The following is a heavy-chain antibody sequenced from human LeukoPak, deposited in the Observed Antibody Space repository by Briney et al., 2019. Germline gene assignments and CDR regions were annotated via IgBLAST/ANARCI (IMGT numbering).Heavy chain of an antibody. Sequence: SETLSLTCTVSGGSISSYYWNWIRQPPGKGLEWIGYIYYSGSTNYDPSLKSRVTISVDTSKNQFSLKLSSVTAADTAVYYCAGYCISPTCAGNAFDIWGQGTMVTVSS. D-gene: IGHD2-2*01. CDR3: AGYCISPTCAGNAFDI. CDR2: IYYSGST. V-gene: IGHV4-59*01. J-gene: IGHJ3*02. CDR1: GGSISSYY.